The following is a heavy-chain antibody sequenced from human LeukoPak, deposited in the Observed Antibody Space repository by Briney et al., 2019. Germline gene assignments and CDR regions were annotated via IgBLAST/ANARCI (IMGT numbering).Heavy chain of an antibody. J-gene: IGHJ4*02. V-gene: IGHV1-2*02. CDR3: ARDLGWSSSH. CDR2: IDPTGGT. Sequence: ASVRVSCKASGYTFTGNYMNWVRLVPGQGLEWMGWIDPTGGTTYAQKFQDSVTMTRDTSINTAYMELSGLRSDDTAVYYCARDLGWSSSHWGQGTLVTVSS. CDR1: GYTFTGNY. D-gene: IGHD6-6*01.